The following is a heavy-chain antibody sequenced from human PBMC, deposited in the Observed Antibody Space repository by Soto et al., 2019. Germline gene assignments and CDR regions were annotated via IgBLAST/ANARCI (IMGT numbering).Heavy chain of an antibody. CDR2: INHSETT. CDR1: GGAFRGYY. J-gene: IGHJ4*02. CDR3: ASSGDYVDTAMGSFDC. D-gene: IGHD5-18*01. Sequence: ASENPSLTCAVYGGAFRGYYWGWVRQPPGGVLDGFGKINHSETTNTTPPLKSRATISVDTSKNQFSLKRSSVTAADTAVYYCASSGDYVDTAMGSFDCWGQGTLVNVSS. V-gene: IGHV4-34*04.